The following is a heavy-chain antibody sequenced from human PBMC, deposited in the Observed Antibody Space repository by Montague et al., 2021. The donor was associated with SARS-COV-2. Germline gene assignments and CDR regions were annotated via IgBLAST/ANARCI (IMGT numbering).Heavy chain of an antibody. CDR3: VRYSGWFYFDF. V-gene: IGHV6-1*01. D-gene: IGHD6-19*01. CDR2: TYYRSKWYS. CDR1: GDSVSNNSVA. J-gene: IGHJ4*02. Sequence: CAISGDSVSNNSVAWSGIRQSPSRGLEWLGRTYYRSKWYSDYAPXVRCRLTVNPDASKNEFSLELNYVTPEDTAVYYCVRYSGWFYFDFWGQGTLVTVSS.